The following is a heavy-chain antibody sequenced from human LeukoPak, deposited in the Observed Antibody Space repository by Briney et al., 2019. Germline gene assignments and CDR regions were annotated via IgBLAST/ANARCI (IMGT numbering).Heavy chain of an antibody. D-gene: IGHD6-13*01. CDR3: ARVSPEQQLAFDF. V-gene: IGHV4-34*01. CDR2: INHSGST. CDR1: GGSLSGYS. J-gene: IGHJ4*02. Sequence: PSETLSLTCTVYGGSLSGYSWNWIRQPPGKGLEWTGEINHSGSTNYNPSLKSRVTISVDTSKNQSSLNLSSVTAADTAVYYCARVSPEQQLAFDFWGQGTLLTVSS.